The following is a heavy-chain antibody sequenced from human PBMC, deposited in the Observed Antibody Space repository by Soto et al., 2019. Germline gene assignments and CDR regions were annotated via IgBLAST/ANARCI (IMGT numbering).Heavy chain of an antibody. J-gene: IGHJ5*02. Sequence: SETLSLTCTVSGASISGFYWSWVRKSAGKGLEWIGRIYATGTTDYNPSLKSRAMMSVDTSKKQFSLKSRAVTAAATAVYYCVCDGTKTLRDWFDPWGQGISVTVSS. CDR1: GASISGFY. CDR3: VCDGTKTLRDWFDP. D-gene: IGHD1-1*01. CDR2: IYATGTT. V-gene: IGHV4-4*07.